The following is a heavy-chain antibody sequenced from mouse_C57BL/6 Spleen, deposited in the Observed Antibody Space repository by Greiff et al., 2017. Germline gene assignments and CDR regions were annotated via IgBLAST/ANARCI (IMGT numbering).Heavy chain of an antibody. D-gene: IGHD1-1*01. Sequence: QVQLKQSGAELVKPGASVKISCKASGYAFSSYWMNWVKQRPGKGLEWIGQIYPGDGDTNYNGKFKGKATLTADKSSSTAYMQCSSLTSEVSAVYFCERWNYYYGSSYAMDYWGQGTSVTVSS. CDR1: GYAFSSYW. J-gene: IGHJ4*01. CDR2: IYPGDGDT. V-gene: IGHV1-80*01. CDR3: ERWNYYYGSSYAMDY.